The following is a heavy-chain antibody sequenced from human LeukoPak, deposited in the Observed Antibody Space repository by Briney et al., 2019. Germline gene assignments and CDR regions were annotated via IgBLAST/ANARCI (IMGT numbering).Heavy chain of an antibody. Sequence: GGSLRLSCAASGFTFSSYAMHWVRQAPGKGLEWVAVISYDGSNKYYADSVKGRFTISRDNSKNTLYLQMNSLRAEDTAVYYCAKPGGSRQSAFDIWGQGTMVTVSS. CDR3: AKPGGSRQSAFDI. V-gene: IGHV3-30-3*02. D-gene: IGHD1-26*01. J-gene: IGHJ3*02. CDR2: ISYDGSNK. CDR1: GFTFSSYA.